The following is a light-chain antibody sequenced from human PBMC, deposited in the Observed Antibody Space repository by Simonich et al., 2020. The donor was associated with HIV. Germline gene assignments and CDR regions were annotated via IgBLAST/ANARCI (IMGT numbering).Light chain of an antibody. V-gene: IGKV4-1*01. CDR3: QQYFRTPLA. Sequence: DIVMTQSPDSLAVSLGERATINCKSSQSVLYSSKNKNYLSWYQQKPGQPPKLLIYWASTRESGVPDRFSGSGSETDFTLTISSLQAEDVAVYYCQQYFRTPLAFGQGTKLEIK. CDR1: QSVLYSSKNKNY. CDR2: WAS. J-gene: IGKJ2*01.